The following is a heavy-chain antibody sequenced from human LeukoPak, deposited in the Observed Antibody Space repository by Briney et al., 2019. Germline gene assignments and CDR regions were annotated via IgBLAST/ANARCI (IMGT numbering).Heavy chain of an antibody. CDR1: GFTFSSYA. Sequence: GASLRLSCAASGFTFSSYAMSWVRQAPGKGLEWVPAISGSGGSTYYADSVKGRFTISRDNSKNTLSLQMNSLRAEHTAVYYCANPTYSGSYGGVYWGQGTLVTVSP. J-gene: IGHJ4*02. D-gene: IGHD1-26*01. CDR3: ANPTYSGSYGGVY. CDR2: ISGSGGST. V-gene: IGHV3-23*01.